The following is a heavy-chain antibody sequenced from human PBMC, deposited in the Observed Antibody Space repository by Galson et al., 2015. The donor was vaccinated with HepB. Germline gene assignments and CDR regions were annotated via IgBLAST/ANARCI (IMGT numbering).Heavy chain of an antibody. J-gene: IGHJ3*02. D-gene: IGHD3-22*01. Sequence: SLRLSCAASGFTFGDYAMSWVRQAPGKGLEWVGFIRSKAYGGTTEYAASVKGRFTISRDDSKSIAYLQMNSLKTEDTAVYYCTRDSGYDSSGYADAFDIWGQGTMVTVSS. CDR3: TRDSGYDSSGYADAFDI. CDR1: GFTFGDYA. V-gene: IGHV3-49*04. CDR2: IRSKAYGGTT.